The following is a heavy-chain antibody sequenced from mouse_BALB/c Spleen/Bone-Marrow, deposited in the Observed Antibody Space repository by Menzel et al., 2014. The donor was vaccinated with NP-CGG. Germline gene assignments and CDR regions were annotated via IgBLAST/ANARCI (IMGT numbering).Heavy chain of an antibody. CDR2: ISYSGGT. Sequence: EVQVVESGPGLVKPSQSLSLTCTVTGYSITSDYAWNWIRQFPGNKLEWMGYISYSGGTNYNPSLKSRISITRDTSKNLFFLHLNSVTTEDTATYYCARVYYYRYWHFDVWGAGTTVTVSS. D-gene: IGHD2-14*01. J-gene: IGHJ1*01. CDR1: GYSITSDYA. V-gene: IGHV3-2*02. CDR3: ARVYYYRYWHFDV.